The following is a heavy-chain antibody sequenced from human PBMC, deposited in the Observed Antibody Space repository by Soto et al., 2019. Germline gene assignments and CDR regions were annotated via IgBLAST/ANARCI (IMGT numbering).Heavy chain of an antibody. Sequence: QVQLVQSEGEVKKPGASVKISCRASGYTFTSYAINWVRQAPGQGLEWMGWISAHSGNTNYAQKVKGRVTMATDTSTSTAYMELRSLRSDDTAIYYCARIAASGIVHDCDSWGQGPLVTVYS. V-gene: IGHV1-18*01. CDR1: GYTFTSYA. J-gene: IGHJ4*02. CDR3: ARIAASGIVHDCDS. D-gene: IGHD6-13*01. CDR2: ISAHSGNT.